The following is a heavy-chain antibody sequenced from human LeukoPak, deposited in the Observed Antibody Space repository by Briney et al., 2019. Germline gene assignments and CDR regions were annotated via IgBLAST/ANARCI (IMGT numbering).Heavy chain of an antibody. CDR1: GFTFGDYA. J-gene: IGHJ4*02. V-gene: IGHV3-49*03. D-gene: IGHD3-10*01. CDR3: TRDGGYRGVIAY. Sequence: PGRSLRLSCTASGFTFGDYAMSWFRQAPGKGLEWVGFIRSKAYGGTTEHAASVKGRFTISRDDSKSIAYLQMNSLKTEDTAVYYCTRDGGYRGVIAYWGQGTLVTVSS. CDR2: IRSKAYGGTT.